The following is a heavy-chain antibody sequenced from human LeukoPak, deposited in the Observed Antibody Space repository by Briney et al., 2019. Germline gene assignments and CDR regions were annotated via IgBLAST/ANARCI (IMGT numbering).Heavy chain of an antibody. CDR2: ISGSGGGT. Sequence: GGSLRLSCAASGFTFSRHAMTWVRQAPGKGLEWVSSISGSGGGTYYADSVKGRLTISRDNSKNTLYLQMNSLRAEDTAVYYCAGSSAWNDDGGWYYWGQGTLVTVSS. CDR1: GFTFSRHA. V-gene: IGHV3-23*01. J-gene: IGHJ4*02. CDR3: AGSSAWNDDGGWYY. D-gene: IGHD1-1*01.